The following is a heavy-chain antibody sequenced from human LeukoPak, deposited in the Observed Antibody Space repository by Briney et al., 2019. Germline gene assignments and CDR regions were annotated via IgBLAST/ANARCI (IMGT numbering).Heavy chain of an antibody. CDR3: ARRNDYGDWDP. D-gene: IGHD4-17*01. V-gene: IGHV3-74*01. CDR2: INTDGSST. J-gene: IGHJ5*02. CDR1: GFTFSNFW. Sequence: AGGSLRLSCAASGFTFSNFWMHWVRQAPGKGLVWVSRINTDGSSTNYADSVKGRFTISRDNAKNTLYLQMNSLRAEDTAVYYCARRNDYGDWDPWGQGTLVTVSS.